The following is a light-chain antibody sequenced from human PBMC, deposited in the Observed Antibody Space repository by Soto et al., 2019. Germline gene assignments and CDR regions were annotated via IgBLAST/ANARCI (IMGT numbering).Light chain of an antibody. Sequence: EIVLTQSPATLSLSPGEGATLSCGASQSVSSSYLAWYQQKPGLAPRLLIYDASSRATGIPDRFSGSGSGTDFTLTISRLKPEDFAVYYCQHYVTSPYTFGQGTKLEIK. CDR3: QHYVTSPYT. CDR1: QSVSSSY. J-gene: IGKJ2*01. CDR2: DAS. V-gene: IGKV3D-20*01.